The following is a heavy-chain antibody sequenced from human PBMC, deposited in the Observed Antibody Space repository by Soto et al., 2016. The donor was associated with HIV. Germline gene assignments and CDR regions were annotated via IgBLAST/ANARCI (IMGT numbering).Heavy chain of an antibody. CDR3: TRLGGPSRYGSGSPNYGMDV. J-gene: IGHJ6*02. CDR2: IRSKANSYAT. CDR1: GFTFSGSA. V-gene: IGHV3-73*01. Sequence: EVQLVESGGGLVQPGGSLKLSCAASGFTFSGSAMHWVRQASGKGLEWVGRIRSKANSYATAYAASVKGRFTISRDDSKNTAYLQMNSLKTEDTAVYYCTRLGGPSRYGSGSPNYGMDVWGQGTTVTVSS. D-gene: IGHD3-10*01.